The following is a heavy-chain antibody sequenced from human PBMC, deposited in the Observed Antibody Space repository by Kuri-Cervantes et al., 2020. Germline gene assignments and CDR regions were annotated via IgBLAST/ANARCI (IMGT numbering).Heavy chain of an antibody. Sequence: SCAVSGGSISSGGYSWSWIRQPPGKGLEWIGYIYHSGSTYYNPSLKSRVTMSVDTSKNQFSLKLSSVTAADTAVYYCARTSAAGPFDYWGQGTLVTVSS. CDR1: GGSISSGGYS. CDR2: IYHSGST. J-gene: IGHJ4*02. V-gene: IGHV4-30-2*01. CDR3: ARTSAAGPFDY. D-gene: IGHD6-13*01.